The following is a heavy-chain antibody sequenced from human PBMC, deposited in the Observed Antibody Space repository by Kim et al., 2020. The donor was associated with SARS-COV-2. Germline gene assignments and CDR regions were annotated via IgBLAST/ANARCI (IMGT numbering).Heavy chain of an antibody. D-gene: IGHD3-22*01. Sequence: VASLKISCKGSGYSFTNYWIGWVRQMPGKGLEWMGIIYPGDSDTRYSPSFQGQVTISADKSISTAYLQWSSLKASDTAMYYCASLGYYDSSGYSPYDAFDIWGQGTMVTVSS. J-gene: IGHJ3*02. CDR1: GYSFTNYW. CDR2: IYPGDSDT. V-gene: IGHV5-51*01. CDR3: ASLGYYDSSGYSPYDAFDI.